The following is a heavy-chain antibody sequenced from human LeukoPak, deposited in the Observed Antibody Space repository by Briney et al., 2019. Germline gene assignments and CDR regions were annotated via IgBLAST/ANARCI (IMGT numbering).Heavy chain of an antibody. J-gene: IGHJ4*02. CDR2: IYYSGST. CDR1: GGSISSGDYY. V-gene: IGHV4-30-4*01. Sequence: SQTLSLTCTVSGGSISSGDYYWSWIRQPPGKGLEWIGYIYYSGSTYYNPSLKSRVTISVDRSKNQFSLKLSSVTAADTAVYYCARRGTSSSWSRGEVDYWGQGTLVTVSS. D-gene: IGHD6-13*01. CDR3: ARRGTSSSWSRGEVDY.